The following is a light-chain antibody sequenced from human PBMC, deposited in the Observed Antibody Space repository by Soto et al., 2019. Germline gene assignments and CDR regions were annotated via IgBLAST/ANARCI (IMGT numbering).Light chain of an antibody. Sequence: DVQMTQSPSSLSPSVGDRVTITCRASQSFNTWLAWYQQKPGKAPKLLIYKTSILESGVPSRFSGSRSGTAFTLTISSLQTEDSATYYCQQYNSYPYTFGQGTKLEIK. V-gene: IGKV1-5*03. CDR1: QSFNTW. CDR3: QQYNSYPYT. CDR2: KTS. J-gene: IGKJ2*01.